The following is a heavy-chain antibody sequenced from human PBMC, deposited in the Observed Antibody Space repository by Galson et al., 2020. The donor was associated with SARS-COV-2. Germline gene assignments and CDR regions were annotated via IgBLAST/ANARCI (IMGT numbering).Heavy chain of an antibody. CDR1: GGSISSYY. Sequence: ETSETLSLTCTVSGGSISSYYWSWIRQPPGKGLEWIGYIYYSGSTNYHPSLKSRVTISVDTSKNQFSLKLSSVTAADTAVYYCARHGAAGYQLLAEYFQHWGQGTLVTVSS. V-gene: IGHV4-59*08. D-gene: IGHD2-2*01. CDR2: IYYSGST. CDR3: ARHGAAGYQLLAEYFQH. J-gene: IGHJ1*01.